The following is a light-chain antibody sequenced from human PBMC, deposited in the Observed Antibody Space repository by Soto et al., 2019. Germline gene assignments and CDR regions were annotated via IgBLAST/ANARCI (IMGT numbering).Light chain of an antibody. CDR1: QSISSY. Sequence: DIQMTQSPSSLSASVGDRVTITCRASQSISSYLNWYQQKPGKAPKLLIYAASSLQSGVPSRFSGSGSGTDFTLTFSSLQPEDFATYYCQQSYSLTRTFGGGTKVEIK. V-gene: IGKV1-39*01. CDR2: AAS. J-gene: IGKJ4*02. CDR3: QQSYSLTRT.